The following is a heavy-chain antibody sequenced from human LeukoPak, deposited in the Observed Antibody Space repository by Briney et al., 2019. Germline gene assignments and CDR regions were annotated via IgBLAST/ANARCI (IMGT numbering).Heavy chain of an antibody. CDR1: GFTFSNAW. J-gene: IGHJ6*02. Sequence: GGSLRLSCAASGFTFSNAWMSWVRQAPGKGLEWVANIKEDGSEKFYVDSVKGRFTISRDNAKNSLYLQMNSLRAEDTAVYYCASLVGVPPYYYYGMDVWGQGTTVTVSS. CDR3: ASLVGVPPYYYYGMDV. CDR2: IKEDGSEK. V-gene: IGHV3-7*02. D-gene: IGHD3-22*01.